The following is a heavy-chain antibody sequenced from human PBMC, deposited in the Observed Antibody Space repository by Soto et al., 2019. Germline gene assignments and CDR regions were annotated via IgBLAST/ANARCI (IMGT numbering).Heavy chain of an antibody. CDR3: AREKAMVRGVIIPDYFDY. CDR2: IIPIFGTA. V-gene: IGHV1-69*01. J-gene: IGHJ4*02. CDR1: GGTFSSYA. Sequence: QVQLVQSGAEVKKPGSSVKVSCKASGGTFSSYAISWVRQAPGQGLEWMGGIIPIFGTANYAQKFQGRVTITADESTSTAYRELSSLRSEDTAVYYCAREKAMVRGVIIPDYFDYWGQGTLVTGSS. D-gene: IGHD3-10*01.